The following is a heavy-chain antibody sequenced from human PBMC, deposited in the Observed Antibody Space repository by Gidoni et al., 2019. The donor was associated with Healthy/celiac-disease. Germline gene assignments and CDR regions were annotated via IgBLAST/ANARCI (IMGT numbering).Heavy chain of an antibody. Sequence: EVQLVESGGGLVKPGGSLRLSCAASGFTFSSYSMNWVRQAPGKGLEWVSSISSSSSYIYYADSVKGRFTISRDNAKNSLYLQMNSLRAEDTAVYYCARDGDWYYYDGGAFDIWGQGTMVTVSS. V-gene: IGHV3-21*01. J-gene: IGHJ3*02. CDR3: ARDGDWYYYDGGAFDI. D-gene: IGHD3-22*01. CDR1: GFTFSSYS. CDR2: ISSSSSYI.